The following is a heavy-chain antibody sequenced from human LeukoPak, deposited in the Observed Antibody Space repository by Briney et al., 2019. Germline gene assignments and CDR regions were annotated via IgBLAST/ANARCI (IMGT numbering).Heavy chain of an antibody. CDR2: IHYSSST. CDR1: GGSISSFY. J-gene: IGHJ5*02. V-gene: IGHV4-59*08. Sequence: SATLSFTCTACGGSISSFYCSWLRQPRGKRLEWIGYIHYSSSTNYNPSLKSRVTISLDTSNNKFSLKRSSVTAADTAVYHCAGHVEGYCSRTNCRNWFDPWGQGTLVTVSS. D-gene: IGHD2-2*01. CDR3: AGHVEGYCSRTNCRNWFDP.